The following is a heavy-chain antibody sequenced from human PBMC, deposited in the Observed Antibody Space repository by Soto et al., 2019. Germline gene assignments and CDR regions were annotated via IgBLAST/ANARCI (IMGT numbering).Heavy chain of an antibody. D-gene: IGHD3-3*01. CDR2: IYYSGST. J-gene: IGHJ6*03. Sequence: SETLSLTCTVSGGSISSGGYYWSWIRQHPGKGLEWIGYIYYSGSTYYNPSLKSRVTISVDTSKNQFSLKLSSVTAADTAVYYCARGARGDWSGYGEDMDVWGKGTTVTVSS. CDR3: ARGARGDWSGYGEDMDV. V-gene: IGHV4-31*03. CDR1: GGSISSGGYY.